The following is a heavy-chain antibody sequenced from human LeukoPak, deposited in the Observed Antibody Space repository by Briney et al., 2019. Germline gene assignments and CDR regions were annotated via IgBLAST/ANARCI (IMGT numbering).Heavy chain of an antibody. D-gene: IGHD2-15*01. CDR2: INPNTDRT. J-gene: IGHJ6*03. V-gene: IGHV1-2*02. CDR1: GYTFTDYY. Sequence: ASVKVSCKASGYTFTDYYIYWVRQAPGQGLEWMGWINPNTDRTDYAHSFQGRVTMTRDTSISTAYMELSRLRSDDTAVYYCARGQLLHIYYYYYMDLWGKGTTVTISS. CDR3: ARGQLLHIYYYYYMDL.